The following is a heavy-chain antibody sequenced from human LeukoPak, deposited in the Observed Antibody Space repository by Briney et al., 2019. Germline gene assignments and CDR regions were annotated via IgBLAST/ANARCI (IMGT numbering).Heavy chain of an antibody. Sequence: GESLKISWKGSGYSFTSYWIGWVRQIRGKGLEWMGIIYPGDSDTRYSPSFQGQVTISADKSITTAYLQWSSLKASDTDMYYCARTAAAGIIFDYWGQGTLVTVYS. CDR1: GYSFTSYW. J-gene: IGHJ4*02. D-gene: IGHD6-13*01. V-gene: IGHV5-51*01. CDR3: ARTAAAGIIFDY. CDR2: IYPGDSDT.